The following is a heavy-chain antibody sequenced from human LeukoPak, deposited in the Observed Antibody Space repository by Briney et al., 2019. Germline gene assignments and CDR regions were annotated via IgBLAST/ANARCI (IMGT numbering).Heavy chain of an antibody. V-gene: IGHV4-34*01. CDR3: ARVPQDYGDSGPYFDS. D-gene: IGHD4-17*01. CDR2: INHSGST. Sequence: PSETLSLTCAVYGGSFNGYYWSWIRQPPGKGLEWIGEINHSGSTNYNPSLKSRVTISVDTSKNQFSLKLSSVTAADTAVYYCARVPQDYGDSGPYFDSWGQGTLVTVSS. CDR1: GGSFNGYY. J-gene: IGHJ4*02.